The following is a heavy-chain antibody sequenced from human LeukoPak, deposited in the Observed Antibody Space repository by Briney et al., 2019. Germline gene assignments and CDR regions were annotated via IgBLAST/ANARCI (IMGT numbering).Heavy chain of an antibody. CDR2: IIPIFGTA. Sequence: SVKVSCKASGGTFSSYAISWVRQAPGQGLEWMGRIIPIFGTANYAQKFQGRVTITTDESTSTAYMELSSLRSEDTAVYYCAVEGDYPYFYYFDYWGQGTLVTVSS. J-gene: IGHJ4*02. D-gene: IGHD4-17*01. CDR1: GGTFSSYA. V-gene: IGHV1-69*05. CDR3: AVEGDYPYFYYFDY.